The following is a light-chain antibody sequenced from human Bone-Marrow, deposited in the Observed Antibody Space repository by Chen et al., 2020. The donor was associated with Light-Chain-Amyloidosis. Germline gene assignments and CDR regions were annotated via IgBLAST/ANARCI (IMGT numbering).Light chain of an antibody. CDR2: AVS. CDR1: SGDVGTYNY. CDR3: SSFTSSSSYV. Sequence: QSALTQPASVSGSPGQSITISCTGTSGDVGTYNYVSWYQQHPGKAPKVMIYAVSNRPSGVSKRFSGAKSGTTASLTISGLQAEGEADYYCSSFTSSSSYVFGPGTKVTVL. J-gene: IGLJ1*01. V-gene: IGLV2-14*01.